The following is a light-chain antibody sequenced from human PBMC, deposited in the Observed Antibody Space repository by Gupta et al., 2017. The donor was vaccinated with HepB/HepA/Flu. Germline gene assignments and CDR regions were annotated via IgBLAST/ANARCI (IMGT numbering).Light chain of an antibody. CDR2: DVS. J-gene: IGLJ3*02. V-gene: IGLV2-14*03. CDR3: TSSTGSSTLV. CDR1: CSDVGAYKY. Sequence: QSALPQPASVSGSPGQSITISCPGTCSDVGAYKYVSWYQQHPGKAPKLLIYDVSYRPAGVSNRFSGSEAGNTASLTISGLQAEDEADYYCTSSTGSSTLVFGGGTKLTVL.